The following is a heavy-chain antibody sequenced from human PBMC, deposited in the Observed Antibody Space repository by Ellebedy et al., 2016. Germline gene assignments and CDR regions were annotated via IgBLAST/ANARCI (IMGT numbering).Heavy chain of an antibody. CDR2: INPNSGGT. Sequence: ASVKVSCKASGYTFTAYYMHWVRQAPGQGLEWMGWINPNSGGTNYAQKFQGRVTMTRDTSISTAYMELSRLRSDDTAVYYCAREGYESTRYNYWGQGTLVTVSS. D-gene: IGHD3-22*01. CDR1: GYTFTAYY. CDR3: AREGYESTRYNY. J-gene: IGHJ4*02. V-gene: IGHV1-2*02.